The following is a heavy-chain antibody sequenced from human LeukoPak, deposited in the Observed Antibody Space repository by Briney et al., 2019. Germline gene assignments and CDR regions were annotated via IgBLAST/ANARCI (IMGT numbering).Heavy chain of an antibody. V-gene: IGHV4-59*12. CDR1: GGSISSYY. CDR2: IYHSGST. Sequence: SETLSLTCTVSGGSISSYYWSWIRQPPGKGLEWIGYIYHSGSTNYNPSLKSRVTISVDKSKNQFSLKLSSVTAADTAVYYCARLVYSSTWYVIDYWGQGTLVTVSS. D-gene: IGHD6-13*01. CDR3: ARLVYSSTWYVIDY. J-gene: IGHJ4*02.